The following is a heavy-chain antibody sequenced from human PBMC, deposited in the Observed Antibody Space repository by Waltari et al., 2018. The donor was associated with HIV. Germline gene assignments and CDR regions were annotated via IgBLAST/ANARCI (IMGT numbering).Heavy chain of an antibody. Sequence: EVQLVESGGGPVKPGESLRLSCVTSGFIFNTYSMNWVHQAPGKGPEWVSSISSSGNFKHYADSVKGRFTISRDNAENSLYLQMNGLRAEDTAIYYCARDSRGSTWSLNWFDPWGQGTLVTVSS. J-gene: IGHJ5*02. CDR2: ISSSGNFK. D-gene: IGHD6-6*01. CDR3: ARDSRGSTWSLNWFDP. V-gene: IGHV3-21*02. CDR1: GFIFNTYS.